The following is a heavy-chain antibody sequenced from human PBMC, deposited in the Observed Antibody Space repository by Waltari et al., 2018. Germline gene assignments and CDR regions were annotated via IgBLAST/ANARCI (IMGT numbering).Heavy chain of an antibody. V-gene: IGHV4-38-2*02. D-gene: IGHD6-13*01. CDR2: IYHSGST. Sequence: QVQLQESGPGLVKPSETLSLTCTVSGYSISSGYYWGWIRQPPGKGLEWIGSIYHSGSTYYNPSLKSRVTISVDTSKNQFSLKLSSVTAADTAVYYCARDQGGIAAAGTGVFDYWGQGTLVTVSS. CDR1: GYSISSGYY. J-gene: IGHJ4*02. CDR3: ARDQGGIAAAGTGVFDY.